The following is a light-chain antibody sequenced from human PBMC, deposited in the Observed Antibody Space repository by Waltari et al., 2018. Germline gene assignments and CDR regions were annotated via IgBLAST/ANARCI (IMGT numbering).Light chain of an antibody. CDR2: WAS. CDR1: QSVLKRSNNKNY. J-gene: IGKJ4*01. CDR3: QQYYNAPLT. Sequence: DIVMTQSPDSLAVSLGDRASIRCKSSQSVLKRSNNKNYLAWYQQKPGQPPKLLFYWASTRESGVPDRFSSSGSGTDFTLTISSLQAEDVAIYYCQQYYNAPLTFGGGTKVEIK. V-gene: IGKV4-1*01.